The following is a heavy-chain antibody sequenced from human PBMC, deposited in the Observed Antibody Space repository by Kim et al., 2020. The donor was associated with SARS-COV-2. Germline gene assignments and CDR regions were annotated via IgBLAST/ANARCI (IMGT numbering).Heavy chain of an antibody. CDR3: ARDNSPAPYYVDY. V-gene: IGHV1-69*13. J-gene: IGHJ4*02. CDR1: GGTFSSYA. CDR2: IIPIFGTA. Sequence: SVKVSCKASGGTFSSYAISWVRQAPGQGLEWMGGIIPIFGTANYAQKFQGRVTITADESTSTAYMELSSLRSEDTAVYYCARDNSPAPYYVDYWGQGTLDPVSS. D-gene: IGHD5-18*01.